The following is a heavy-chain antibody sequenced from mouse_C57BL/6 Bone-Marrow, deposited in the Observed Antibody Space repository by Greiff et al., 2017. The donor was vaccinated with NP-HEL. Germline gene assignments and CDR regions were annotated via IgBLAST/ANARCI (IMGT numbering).Heavy chain of an antibody. D-gene: IGHD2-4*01. V-gene: IGHV1-69*01. CDR1: GYTFTSYW. J-gene: IGHJ2*01. CDR3: ARSFDYDGFDY. Sequence: VKLQQPGAELVMPGASVKLSCKASGYTFTSYWMHWVKQRPGQGLEWIGEIDPSDSYTNYNQKFKGKATLTVDKSSSTAYMQLSSLTSEDSAVYYCARSFDYDGFDYWGQGTTLTVSS. CDR2: IDPSDSYT.